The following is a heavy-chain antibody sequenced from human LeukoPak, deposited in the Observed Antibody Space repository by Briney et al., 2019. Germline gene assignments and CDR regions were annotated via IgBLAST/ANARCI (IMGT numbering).Heavy chain of an antibody. CDR3: ARYASFPRHLDL. Sequence: SETLSLTCTVSGGSISGFYWSWIRQPPGKGLEWIGHIYYSGSTKYNPSFQSRLTVSVDTSKNQISLNLSSVTAADTAVYFCARYASFPRHLDLWGRGTLVTVSS. CDR1: GGSISGFY. V-gene: IGHV4-59*01. CDR2: IYYSGST. J-gene: IGHJ2*01. D-gene: IGHD1-26*01.